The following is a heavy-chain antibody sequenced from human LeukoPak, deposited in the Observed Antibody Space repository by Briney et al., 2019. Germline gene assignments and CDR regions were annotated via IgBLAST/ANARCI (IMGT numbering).Heavy chain of an antibody. V-gene: IGHV1-69*02. CDR2: IIPILGIA. D-gene: IGHD2-2*01. J-gene: IGHJ4*02. Sequence: SVKVSCKASGGTFSSYTISWVRQAPGQGLEWMGRIIPILGIANYAQKFQGRVTITADKSTSTAYMELSSLRSEDTAVYYCARGVVVPEYYVDYWGQGTLVTVSS. CDR3: ARGVVVPEYYVDY. CDR1: GGTFSSYT.